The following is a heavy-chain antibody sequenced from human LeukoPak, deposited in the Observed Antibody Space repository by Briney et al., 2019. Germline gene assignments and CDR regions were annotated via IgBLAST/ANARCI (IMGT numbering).Heavy chain of an antibody. CDR2: IYKTGSP. J-gene: IGHJ4*02. Sequence: SETPSLTCSVSGGSINSEDYYWSWIRQPAGQALEWIGRIYKTGSPNYSPSVRSRVTISVDTSRNQFSLTLKSVTAADTALYFCARSLHGVVALDYWGRGIQVPVSS. V-gene: IGHV4-61*02. CDR3: ARSLHGVVALDY. D-gene: IGHD4-17*01. CDR1: GGSINSEDYY.